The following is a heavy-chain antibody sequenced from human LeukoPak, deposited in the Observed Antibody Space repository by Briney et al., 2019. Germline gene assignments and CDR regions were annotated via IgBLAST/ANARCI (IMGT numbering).Heavy chain of an antibody. Sequence: ASVKVSCKASGGTFSTYAIHWVRQAPGQGLEWMGGIIPIFTTADYAQKFQGRVSITADESTSTAYMDLSSLRSEDTAIYYCASTSKGFDPSAYYFDYWGQGTLVTVSS. V-gene: IGHV1-69*13. D-gene: IGHD1-26*01. CDR3: ASTSKGFDPSAYYFDY. CDR2: IIPIFTTA. J-gene: IGHJ4*02. CDR1: GGTFSTYA.